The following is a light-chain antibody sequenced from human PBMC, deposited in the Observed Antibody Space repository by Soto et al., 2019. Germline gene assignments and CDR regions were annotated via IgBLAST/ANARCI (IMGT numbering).Light chain of an antibody. CDR1: QSVSSNH. V-gene: IGKV3-20*01. CDR2: GGS. J-gene: IGKJ2*01. Sequence: EIVLTQSPGTLSLSPGERATLSCRASQSVSSNHLAWYQQRPGQSPRRLIFGGSKRATGSPHRFSGIGSGTDFDLTISSLEPEDVAVYYCQQYGSTPYTFGQGTKLEIK. CDR3: QQYGSTPYT.